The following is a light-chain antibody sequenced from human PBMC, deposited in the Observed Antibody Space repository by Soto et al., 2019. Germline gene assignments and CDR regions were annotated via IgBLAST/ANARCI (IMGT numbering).Light chain of an antibody. J-gene: IGKJ1*01. CDR3: QHYVTSLTT. CDR1: QSVSSY. Sequence: EIVLTQSPATLSLSPGGRASLSCRASQSVSSYLAWYQQKPGQAPRLLIYDASNRATGIPARFSGSGSGTDFTLTISSLEPEDFAVYYCQHYVTSLTTFGQGTKVDIK. CDR2: DAS. V-gene: IGKV3-11*01.